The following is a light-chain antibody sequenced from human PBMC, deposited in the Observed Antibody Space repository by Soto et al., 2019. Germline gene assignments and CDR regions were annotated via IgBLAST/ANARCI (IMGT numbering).Light chain of an antibody. CDR2: DDN. V-gene: IGLV2-23*01. J-gene: IGLJ2*01. Sequence: QSGLTQTASVSGSPGQSITMSCTGSRSDVGGYNLVSWYQQHPGKAPKLLISDDNKRPSGVSDRFSGCKSGNTASLTISGLQAEDEGDYYCSSYAGRITLVFGGGTKVTVL. CDR3: SSYAGRITLV. CDR1: RSDVGGYNL.